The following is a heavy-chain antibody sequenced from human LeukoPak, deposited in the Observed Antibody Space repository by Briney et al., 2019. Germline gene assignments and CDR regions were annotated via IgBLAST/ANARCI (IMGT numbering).Heavy chain of an antibody. CDR2: IWYDGSRT. D-gene: IGHD3-10*01. CDR1: GFTFSRYG. CDR3: AKDLSYGSLWFDP. V-gene: IGHV3-33*06. J-gene: IGHJ5*02. Sequence: GRSLRLSCAASGFTFSRYGMQWVRQAPGKGVEGVALIWYDGSRTNYVDSVMGRFTISRDSSKNTLYLQMDNLRVEDTAVYFCAKDLSYGSLWFDPWGQGTLVTVSS.